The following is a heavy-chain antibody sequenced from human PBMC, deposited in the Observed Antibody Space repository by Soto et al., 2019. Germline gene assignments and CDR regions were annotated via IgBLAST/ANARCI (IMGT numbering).Heavy chain of an antibody. CDR1: GGTFSSYA. D-gene: IGHD6-19*01. CDR3: ARVAAVAGAAMWFDP. CDR2: IIPIFGTA. Sequence: GASVKVSCQASGGTFSSYAISWVRQANVQGLEWMGGIIPIFGTANYAQKFQGRVTITADESTSTAYMELSSLRSEDTAVYYCARVAAVAGAAMWFDPWGQGTLVTVSS. J-gene: IGHJ5*02. V-gene: IGHV1-69*13.